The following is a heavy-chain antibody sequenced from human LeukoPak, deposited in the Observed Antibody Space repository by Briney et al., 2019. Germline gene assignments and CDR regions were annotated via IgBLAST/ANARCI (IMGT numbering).Heavy chain of an antibody. CDR1: GFTFSHYG. CDR2: IWYDGSNK. D-gene: IGHD6-19*01. CDR3: AKEDPPYSSGWYEYFQH. V-gene: IGHV3-33*06. J-gene: IGHJ1*01. Sequence: PGRSLRLSCSASGFTFSHYGMHWVRQAPGKGLEWVAVIWYDGSNKYYADSVKGRFTISRDNSKNTLYLQMNSLRAEDTAVYYCAKEDPPYSSGWYEYFQHWGQGTLVTVSS.